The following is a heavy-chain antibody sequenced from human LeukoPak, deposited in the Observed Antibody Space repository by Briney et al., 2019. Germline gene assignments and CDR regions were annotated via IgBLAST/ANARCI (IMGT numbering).Heavy chain of an antibody. CDR1: GGSISSYY. CDR2: LYYSGST. Sequence: SETLSLTCTVSGGSISSYYWSWIRQPPGKGLEWIGYLYYSGSTNYNPSLKSRVTISVDTSKNQFSLKLSSVTAADTAVYYCARVGDYALKDWGQGTLVTVSS. CDR3: ARVGDYALKD. D-gene: IGHD3-16*01. V-gene: IGHV4-59*12. J-gene: IGHJ4*02.